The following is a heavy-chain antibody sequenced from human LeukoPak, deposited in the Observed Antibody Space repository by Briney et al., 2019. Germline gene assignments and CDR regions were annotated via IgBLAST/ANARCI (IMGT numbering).Heavy chain of an antibody. D-gene: IGHD6-6*01. CDR1: GGSISSGGYS. CDR2: IYHSGST. Sequence: PSQTLSLTCAVSGGSISSGGYSWSWVRQPPGKGLEWIGYIYHSGSTYYNPTLKSRVTISVDRSKNQFSLKLSSVTAADTAVYYCARTEYSSSSFDYWGQGTLVTVSS. CDR3: ARTEYSSSSFDY. V-gene: IGHV4-30-2*01. J-gene: IGHJ4*02.